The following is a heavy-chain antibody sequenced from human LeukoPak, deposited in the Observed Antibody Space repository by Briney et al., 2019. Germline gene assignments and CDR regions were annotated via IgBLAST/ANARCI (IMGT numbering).Heavy chain of an antibody. D-gene: IGHD2-2*01. V-gene: IGHV1-2*06. CDR3: ARQSSLIVVVPAAIDYYYGMDV. CDR1: RYTFTGYY. Sequence: GASVKVSCKASRYTFTGYYMHWVRQSPGQGLEWMGRINPNSGDTIYAQKFQGRVTVTRDTSSSSTYMELGSLRSDDTAVYYCARQSSLIVVVPAAIDYYYGMDVWGQGTTVTVSS. J-gene: IGHJ6*02. CDR2: INPNSGDT.